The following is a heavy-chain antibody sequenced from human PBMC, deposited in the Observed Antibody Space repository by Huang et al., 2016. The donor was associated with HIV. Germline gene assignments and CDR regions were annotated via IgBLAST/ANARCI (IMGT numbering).Heavy chain of an antibody. Sequence: LEWVGFIRSKASGGTTEYAASVKGRFTITRDDSKSIADLQMNSRKIEDTAVYYGTRENYDFWSGYYKYYFDYWGQGTLVTVSS. J-gene: IGHJ4*02. D-gene: IGHD3-3*01. CDR3: TRENYDFWSGYYKYYFDY. V-gene: IGHV3-49*02. CDR2: IRSKASGGTT.